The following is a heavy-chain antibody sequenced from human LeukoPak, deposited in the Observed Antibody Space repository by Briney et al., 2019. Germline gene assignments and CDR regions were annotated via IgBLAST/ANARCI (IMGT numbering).Heavy chain of an antibody. CDR2: IYHSGST. J-gene: IGHJ1*01. CDR3: ARGGDTSGYYDFEYFHH. D-gene: IGHD3-22*01. V-gene: IGHV4-38-2*02. Sequence: SETLSLTCTVSGYSISSGYYWGWIRQPPGKGLEWIGRIYHSGSTYYNPSLKSRVTISVDTSKNHFSLKLSSVTAADTAVYYGARGGDTSGYYDFEYFHHWGQGTLVAVSS. CDR1: GYSISSGYY.